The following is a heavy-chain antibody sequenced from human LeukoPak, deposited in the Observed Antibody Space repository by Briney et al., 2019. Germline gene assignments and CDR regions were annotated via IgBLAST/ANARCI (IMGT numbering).Heavy chain of an antibody. CDR3: AVYYYDSSGYYSDY. V-gene: IGHV1-69*05. J-gene: IGHJ4*02. CDR2: IIPIFGTA. Sequence: APGKVSCKASGGTSSGYAISWVHQALGQGLKGREGIIPIFGTANYAQKFQGRVTITTDESTSTAYMELSSLRSEDTAVYYCAVYYYDSSGYYSDYWGQGTLVTVSS. D-gene: IGHD3-22*01. CDR1: GGTSSGYA.